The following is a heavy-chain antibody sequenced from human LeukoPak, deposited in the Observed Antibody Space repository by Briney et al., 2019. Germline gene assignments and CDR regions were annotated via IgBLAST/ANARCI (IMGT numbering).Heavy chain of an antibody. CDR1: GFTVSNNY. CDR2: IYSGGST. CDR3: ARGGSYRAPDYNYYYGMDV. D-gene: IGHD3-16*02. Sequence: HSGGSLRLSCAASGFTVSNNYMSWVRQAPGKGLEWVSVIYSGGSTYYADSVKGRFTISRDNSKNTLYLQMNSLRAEDTAVYYCARGGSYRAPDYNYYYGMDVWGQGTTVTVSS. V-gene: IGHV3-66*01. J-gene: IGHJ6*02.